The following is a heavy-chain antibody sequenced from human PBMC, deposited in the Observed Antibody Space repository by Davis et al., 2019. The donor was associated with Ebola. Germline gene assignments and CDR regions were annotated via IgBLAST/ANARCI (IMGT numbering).Heavy chain of an antibody. CDR1: GGSISSGGYY. CDR3: ARRMRGQSPLDY. J-gene: IGHJ4*02. Sequence: SETLSLTCTVSGGSISSGGYYWSWIRQHPGKGLEWIGSIYYSGSTYYNPSLKSRVTISVDTSKNQFSLKLSSVTAADTAVYYCARRMRGQSPLDYWGQGTLVTVSS. D-gene: IGHD3-16*01. V-gene: IGHV4-39*01. CDR2: IYYSGST.